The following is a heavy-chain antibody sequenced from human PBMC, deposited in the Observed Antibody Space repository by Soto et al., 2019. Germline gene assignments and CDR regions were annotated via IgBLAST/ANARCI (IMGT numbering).Heavy chain of an antibody. J-gene: IGHJ6*02. D-gene: IGHD6-6*01. CDR1: GGSFSGYY. Sequence: TSETLSLTCAVYGGSFSGYYWSWIRQPPGKGLEWIGEINHSGSTNYNPSLKSRVTISVDTSKNQFSLKLSSVTAADTAVYYCARGPISSSSSNYYYYYGMDVWGQGTTVTVS. CDR3: ARGPISSSSSNYYYYYGMDV. CDR2: INHSGST. V-gene: IGHV4-34*01.